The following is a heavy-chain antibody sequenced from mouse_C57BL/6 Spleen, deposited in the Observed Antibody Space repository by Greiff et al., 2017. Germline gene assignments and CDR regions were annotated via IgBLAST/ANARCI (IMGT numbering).Heavy chain of an antibody. J-gene: IGHJ4*01. CDR1: GYSITSGYY. CDR2: ISYDGSN. Sequence: EVQLVESGPGLVKPSQSLSLTCSVTGYSITSGYYWNWLRQFPGNKLEWMGYISYDGSNNYNPSLKNRISITRDTSKNQFFLKLNSVTTEDTATYYCAREGGYEAYAMDYWGQGTSVTVSS. CDR3: AREGGYEAYAMDY. V-gene: IGHV3-6*01. D-gene: IGHD2-2*01.